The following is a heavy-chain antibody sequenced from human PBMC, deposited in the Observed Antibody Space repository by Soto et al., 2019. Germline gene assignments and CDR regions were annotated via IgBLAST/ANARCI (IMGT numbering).Heavy chain of an antibody. Sequence: PGESLKISCKGSGYSFNSYWISWVRQMPGKGLEWMGIIYPGDSDTRYSPYFQGQVTISADKSISTAYLQWSSLKASDTAMYYFAGGGVRGVITRTRDYYGMDVWGQGTTVTVSS. CDR3: AGGGVRGVITRTRDYYGMDV. V-gene: IGHV5-51*01. CDR2: IYPGDSDT. CDR1: GYSFNSYW. D-gene: IGHD3-10*01. J-gene: IGHJ6*02.